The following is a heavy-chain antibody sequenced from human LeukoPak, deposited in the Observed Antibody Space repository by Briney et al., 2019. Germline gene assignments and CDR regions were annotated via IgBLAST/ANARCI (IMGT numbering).Heavy chain of an antibody. CDR1: GFTVSSNY. J-gene: IGHJ4*02. CDR3: VKGSGDY. V-gene: IGHV3-66*01. CDR2: IYSGGST. Sequence: GGSLRLSCAASGFTVSSNYMSWVRQAPGKGLEWVSVIYSGGSTYYADSVKGRFTISRDNARDSLYLQMNSLRVEDTAVYYCVKGSGDYWGQGTLVTVSS.